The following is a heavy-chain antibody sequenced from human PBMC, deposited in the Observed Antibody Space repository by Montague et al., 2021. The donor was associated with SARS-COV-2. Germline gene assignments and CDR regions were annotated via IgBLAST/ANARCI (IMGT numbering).Heavy chain of an antibody. Sequence: SETLSLTCAVYGGSFSGYYWSWIRQSPGKGLEWIGEINHSGSTKYNPSLKSRVTISVDTSKNQFSLKLGSVTAADTAVYYCARGTKRVLTYDYDSSGYASDYWGQGTLVTVSS. V-gene: IGHV4-34*01. CDR3: ARGTKRVLTYDYDSSGYASDY. CDR1: GGSFSGYY. J-gene: IGHJ4*02. D-gene: IGHD3-22*01. CDR2: INHSGST.